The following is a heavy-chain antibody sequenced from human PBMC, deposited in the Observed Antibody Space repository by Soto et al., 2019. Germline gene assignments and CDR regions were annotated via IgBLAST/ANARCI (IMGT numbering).Heavy chain of an antibody. J-gene: IGHJ6*02. Sequence: GGSLRLSCAASGFTVSSYGMHWVRQAPGKGLEWVAVIWYDGSNKYYADSVKGRFTISRDNFKNTLYLQMNSLRVEDTAVYYCAREEGYGSGSRYYYYGMDVWGQGTTVTVSS. D-gene: IGHD3-10*01. CDR2: IWYDGSNK. CDR1: GFTVSSYG. V-gene: IGHV3-33*01. CDR3: AREEGYGSGSRYYYYGMDV.